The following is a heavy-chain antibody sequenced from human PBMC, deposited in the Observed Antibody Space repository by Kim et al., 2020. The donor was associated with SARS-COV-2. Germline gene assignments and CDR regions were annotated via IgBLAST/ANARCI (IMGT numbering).Heavy chain of an antibody. J-gene: IGHJ4*02. CDR2: ISSSGSTI. CDR1: GFTFSDYY. D-gene: IGHD1-26*01. Sequence: GGSLRLSCAASGFTFSDYYMSWISQAPGKGLEWVSYISSSGSTIYYADSVKGRFTISRDNAKNSLYLQMNSIRAEDTAVYYCARRIVGATLDYWGQGTLVAVSS. CDR3: ARRIVGATLDY. V-gene: IGHV3-11*01.